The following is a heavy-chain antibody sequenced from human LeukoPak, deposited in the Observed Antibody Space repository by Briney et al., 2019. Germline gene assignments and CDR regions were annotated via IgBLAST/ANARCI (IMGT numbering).Heavy chain of an antibody. CDR3: ASTPTTVVTPDAFDI. J-gene: IGHJ3*02. CDR2: INHSGST. D-gene: IGHD4-23*01. CDR1: GGSFSGYY. V-gene: IGHV4-34*01. Sequence: PSETLSLTCAVYGGSFSGYYWSWIRQPPGKGLEWIGEINHSGSTNYNPSLKSRVTISVDTSKNQFSLKLSSVTAADTAVYYCASTPTTVVTPDAFDIWGQGTMVTVSS.